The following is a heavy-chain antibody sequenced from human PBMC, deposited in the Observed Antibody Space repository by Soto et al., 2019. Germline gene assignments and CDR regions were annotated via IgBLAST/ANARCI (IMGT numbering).Heavy chain of an antibody. CDR3: ARHEYDDYGGYYFDY. Sequence: SETLSLTCTVSGGSISSYYWSWIRQPPGKGLEWIGYIYYSGSTNYNPSLMSRVTISVDTSKNQFSLKLSSVTAADTAVYYCARHEYDDYGGYYFDYWGQGTLVTVSS. CDR1: GGSISSYY. D-gene: IGHD4-17*01. J-gene: IGHJ4*02. V-gene: IGHV4-59*08. CDR2: IYYSGST.